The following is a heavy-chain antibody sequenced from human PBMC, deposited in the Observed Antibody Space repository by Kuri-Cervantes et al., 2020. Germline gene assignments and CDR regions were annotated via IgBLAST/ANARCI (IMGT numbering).Heavy chain of an antibody. CDR2: INHSGST. CDR3: ARRLYNFWSGSTNWFDP. D-gene: IGHD3-3*01. J-gene: IGHJ5*02. V-gene: IGHV4-34*01. Sequence: ESLKISCAASGFTFSTYAMHWVRQAPGKGLEWIGEINHSGSTNYNPSLKSRVTISVDTSKNQFSLKLSSVTAADTAVYYCARRLYNFWSGSTNWFDPWGQGTLVTVSS. CDR1: GFTFSTYA.